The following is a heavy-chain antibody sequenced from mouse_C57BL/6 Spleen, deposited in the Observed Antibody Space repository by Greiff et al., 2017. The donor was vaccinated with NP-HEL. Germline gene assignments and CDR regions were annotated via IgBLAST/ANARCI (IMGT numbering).Heavy chain of an antibody. V-gene: IGHV7-3*01. Sequence: EVKLMESGGGLVQPGGSLSLSCAASGFTFTDYYMSWVRQPPGKALEWLGFIRNKANGYTTEYSASVKGRFTISRDNSQSILYLQMNALRAEDSATYYCARYNSNWYFDVWGTGTTVTVSS. CDR2: IRNKANGYTT. D-gene: IGHD2-5*01. CDR1: GFTFTDYY. J-gene: IGHJ1*03. CDR3: ARYNSNWYFDV.